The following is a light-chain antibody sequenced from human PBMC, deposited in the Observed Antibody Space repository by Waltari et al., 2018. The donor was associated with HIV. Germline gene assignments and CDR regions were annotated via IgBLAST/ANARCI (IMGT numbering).Light chain of an antibody. V-gene: IGLV2-23*03. CDR3: CADAGSYTFV. Sequence: SALTQPASVSGPPGQSITIPCTGTTSAVANYNLVSWYQKHPGKSPKLMIYEGSKRRSGVSNRVCGSKAGNKASLTISWLQAEDEADYYCCADAGSYTFVFGTGTKVTVL. CDR1: TSAVANYNL. CDR2: EGS. J-gene: IGLJ1*01.